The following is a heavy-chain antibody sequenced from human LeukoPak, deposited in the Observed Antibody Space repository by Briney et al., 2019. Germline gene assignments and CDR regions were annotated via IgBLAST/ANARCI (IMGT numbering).Heavy chain of an antibody. Sequence: SETLSLTCTVSGGSISSGGYYWSWIRQHPGKGLEWIGYIYYSGSTYYNPSLKSRVTISVDTSKNQFSLKLSSVTAADTAVYYCARDPRRDGDPPRWGQGTLATVSS. V-gene: IGHV4-31*03. D-gene: IGHD4-17*01. CDR3: ARDPRRDGDPPR. CDR2: IYYSGST. J-gene: IGHJ4*02. CDR1: GGSISSGGYY.